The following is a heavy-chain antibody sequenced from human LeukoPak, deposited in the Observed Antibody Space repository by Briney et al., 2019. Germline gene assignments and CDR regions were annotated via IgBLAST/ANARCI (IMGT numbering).Heavy chain of an antibody. J-gene: IGHJ3*02. V-gene: IGHV4-61*08. Sequence: SETLSLTCTVSGGSISSGGYYWSWIRQHPGKGLEWIGYIYYSGSTNYNPSLKSRVTISVDTSKNQFSLKLSSVTAADTAVYYCAREGRFYYDSSGYYSSSAFDIWGQGTMVTVSS. CDR1: GGSISSGGYY. CDR2: IYYSGST. CDR3: AREGRFYYDSSGYYSSSAFDI. D-gene: IGHD3-22*01.